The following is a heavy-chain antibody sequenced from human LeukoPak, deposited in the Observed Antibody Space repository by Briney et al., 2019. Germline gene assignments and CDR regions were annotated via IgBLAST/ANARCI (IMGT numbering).Heavy chain of an antibody. CDR1: GGSFSGYY. J-gene: IGHJ4*02. Sequence: SATLTLTCAVSGGSFSGYYRSWIRQPPGKGLEWIGEINHSGSTNYNPSLKSRVTISVDTSKNQFSLKLSSVTAADTAVYYCARVRDFWSGSPHFDYWGQGTLVTVSS. D-gene: IGHD3-3*01. V-gene: IGHV4-34*01. CDR3: ARVRDFWSGSPHFDY. CDR2: INHSGST.